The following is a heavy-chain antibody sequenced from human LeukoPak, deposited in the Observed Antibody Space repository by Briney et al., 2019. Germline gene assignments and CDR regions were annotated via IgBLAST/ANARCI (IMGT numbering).Heavy chain of an antibody. CDR1: GFTFSSYG. D-gene: IGHD6-19*01. Sequence: GGSLRLSCAASGFTFSSYGMHWVRQAPGKGLEWVAVIWYDGSNKYYADSVKGRFTISRDNSKNTLYLQMNSLRAEDTAVYYCAKAAYSRGWFYFDYWGQGTLVTVSS. J-gene: IGHJ4*02. CDR2: IWYDGSNK. CDR3: AKAAYSRGWFYFDY. V-gene: IGHV3-33*06.